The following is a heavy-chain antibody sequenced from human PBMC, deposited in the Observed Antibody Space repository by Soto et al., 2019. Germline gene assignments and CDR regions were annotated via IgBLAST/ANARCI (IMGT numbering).Heavy chain of an antibody. CDR1: GGTFSSYA. V-gene: IGHV1-69*01. J-gene: IGHJ3*02. CDR2: IIPIFGTA. CDR3: ARSRVTYYYDRSAFDI. Sequence: QVQLVQSGAEVKKPGSSVKVSCKASGGTFSSYAISWVRQAPGQGHEWMGGIIPIFGTANYAQKFQGRVTITADESKSTAYMELSSLRSEDTAVYYCARSRVTYYYDRSAFDIWGQGTMVTVSS. D-gene: IGHD3-22*01.